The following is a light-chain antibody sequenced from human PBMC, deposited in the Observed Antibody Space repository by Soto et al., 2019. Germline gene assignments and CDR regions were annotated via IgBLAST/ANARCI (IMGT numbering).Light chain of an antibody. CDR3: QQYDQWPRT. CDR2: DAS. Sequence: EIVLTQSPATLSLSPGERSTLSVRSSQSVTSGYLAWYQQQPNQAPRLLMYDASTRATGIPARYSGTGSGTEFIFTISSLQSEDFAIYYCQQYDQWPRTFGQGTKVDIK. CDR1: QSVTSG. J-gene: IGKJ1*01. V-gene: IGKV3-15*01.